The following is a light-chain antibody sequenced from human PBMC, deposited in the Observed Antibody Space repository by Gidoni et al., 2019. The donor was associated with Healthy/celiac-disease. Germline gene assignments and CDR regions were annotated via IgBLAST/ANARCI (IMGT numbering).Light chain of an antibody. CDR3: QQYASSPLT. CDR2: YAS. J-gene: IGKJ5*01. V-gene: IGKV3-20*01. CDR1: QSANTY. Sequence: EIVLAQSPGTLSLTPGERATLSCRASQSANTYLAWYQQRPGQTPRLLIFYASSRATGIPDRFSGSGSGTDFTLTISRLEPQDFAVYYCQQYASSPLTFGQGTRLEIK.